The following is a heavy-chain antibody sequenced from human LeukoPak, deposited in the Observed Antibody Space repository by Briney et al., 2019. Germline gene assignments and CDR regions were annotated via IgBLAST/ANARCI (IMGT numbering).Heavy chain of an antibody. D-gene: IGHD3-10*02. CDR1: GFTFSSYW. V-gene: IGHV3-74*01. CDR3: AELGITMIGGV. CDR2: IYSDGSRT. J-gene: IGHJ6*04. Sequence: GRSLRLSCAASGFTFSSYWMHWVRQAPGKGLVWVSLIYSDGSRTIYADSVKGRFTISRDNAKNTLYLQMNSLRAEDTAVYYCAELGITMIGGVWGKGATVTISS.